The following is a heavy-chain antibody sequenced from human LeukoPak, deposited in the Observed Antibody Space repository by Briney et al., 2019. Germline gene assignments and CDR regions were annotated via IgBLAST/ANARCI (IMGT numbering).Heavy chain of an antibody. V-gene: IGHV3-23*01. CDR2: ISGGGETT. D-gene: IGHD4-17*01. Sequence: GGSLRLSCAASGFTFNNYAMNWVRQAPGKGLEWVSSISGGGETTYYADSAKGRFTISRDNSQNTLYLQMTSLRAEDTAVYYCARDYADYVGYFFFDYWGQGTLVTVSS. J-gene: IGHJ4*02. CDR1: GFTFNNYA. CDR3: ARDYADYVGYFFFDY.